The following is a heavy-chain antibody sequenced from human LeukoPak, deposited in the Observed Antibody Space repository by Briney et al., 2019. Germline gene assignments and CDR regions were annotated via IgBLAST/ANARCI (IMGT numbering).Heavy chain of an antibody. CDR1: GFTFSSYA. D-gene: IGHD3-22*01. Sequence: GGSLRLSCAASGFTFSSYAMHWVRQAPGKGLEWVAVISYDGSNKYYADTEKGRFTISRDNSKNTLYLQMNSLRAEDTAVYYCARVHPRSYDSSGYYYYYFDYWGQGTLVTVSS. CDR2: ISYDGSNK. CDR3: ARVHPRSYDSSGYYYYYFDY. V-gene: IGHV3-30*01. J-gene: IGHJ4*02.